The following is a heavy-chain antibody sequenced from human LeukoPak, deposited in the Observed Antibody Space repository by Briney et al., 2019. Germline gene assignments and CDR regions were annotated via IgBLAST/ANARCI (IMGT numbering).Heavy chain of an antibody. J-gene: IGHJ4*02. CDR1: GVSIISNPYY. CDR3: ARHAGRLRFRAHFDY. Sequence: SETLSLTCNVSGVSIISNPYYWGWIRQPPGKGLEWIGSSYFSGTTYYNPSLKNRVSISLDTSKNQFSLKLSSVTAADTAVYYCARHAGRLRFRAHFDYWGQGTLVTVSS. V-gene: IGHV4-39*01. D-gene: IGHD5-12*01. CDR2: SYFSGTT.